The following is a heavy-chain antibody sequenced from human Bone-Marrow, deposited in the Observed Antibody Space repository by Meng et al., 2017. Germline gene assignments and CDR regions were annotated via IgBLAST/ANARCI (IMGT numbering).Heavy chain of an antibody. CDR2: IDDGGNT. CDR1: GGSISSTKYY. J-gene: IGHJ2*01. CDR3: ARDPAYYFDSSGYYRYWYFDV. Sequence: SETLSLTCTVSGGSISSTKYYWGWIRQPPGKGLEWIGNIDDGGNTYYNPSLQSRVSISIDTSKNQFSLKLNSVTAADAAVYYCARDPAYYFDSSGYYRYWYFDVWGPGSLVTVSS. V-gene: IGHV4-39*07. D-gene: IGHD3-22*01.